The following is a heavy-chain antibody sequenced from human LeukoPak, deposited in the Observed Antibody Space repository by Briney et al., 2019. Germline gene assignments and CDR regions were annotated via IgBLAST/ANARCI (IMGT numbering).Heavy chain of an antibody. D-gene: IGHD2-15*01. Sequence: GGSLRLSCAASGFTFSSYWMSWVRQAPGKGLEWVSTISAGPGDTYYADSVKGRFTISRDNSKNTLYLQMNSLRAEDTAVYYCARSPDCSGGSCYPDLTYWGQGTLVTVSS. CDR1: GFTFSSYW. CDR3: ARSPDCSGGSCYPDLTY. CDR2: ISAGPGDT. V-gene: IGHV3-23*01. J-gene: IGHJ4*02.